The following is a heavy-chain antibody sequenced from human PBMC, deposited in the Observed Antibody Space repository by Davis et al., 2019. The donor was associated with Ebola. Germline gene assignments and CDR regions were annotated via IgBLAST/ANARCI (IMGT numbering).Heavy chain of an antibody. CDR3: AKEGRRVTHEGYYYYMDV. D-gene: IGHD2-21*02. CDR2: IYYSGST. V-gene: IGHV4-31*03. J-gene: IGHJ6*03. CDR1: GGSISSGGYY. Sequence: PSETLSLTCTVSGGSISSGGYYWSWIRQHPGKGLEWIGYIYYSGSTYYNPSLKSRVTISVDTSKNQFSLKLSSVTAADTAVYYCAKEGRRVTHEGYYYYMDVWGKGTTVTVSS.